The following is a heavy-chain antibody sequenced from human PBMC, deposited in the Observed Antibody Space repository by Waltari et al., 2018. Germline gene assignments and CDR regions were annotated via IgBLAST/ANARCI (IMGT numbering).Heavy chain of an antibody. V-gene: IGHV4-59*01. CDR2: ISNSGTT. J-gene: IGHJ3*01. CDR3: ARLSYGHGKDAFDL. CDR1: GVSISGVY. D-gene: IGHD1-26*01. Sequence: QVQLQESGPGLVRPSETLSLSCAVSGVSISGVYWSWIRQPPGQGLEWVGYISNSGTTSYNPPLKSRATISPDTSKNRISLNLTSMTAADTAVYYCARLSYGHGKDAFDLWGQGTMVTVSS.